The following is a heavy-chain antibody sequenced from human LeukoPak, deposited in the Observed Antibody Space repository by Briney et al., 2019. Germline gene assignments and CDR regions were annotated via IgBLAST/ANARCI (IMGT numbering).Heavy chain of an antibody. CDR3: ARLAGWFQLDY. V-gene: IGHV4-59*08. Sequence: SETLSLTCTVSGVSIGNYYWSWIRQPPGKGLEWIGYIFYTGSTNYNPSLKNRLTISLDTSKNQFSLKLSSVTAADTAVYYCARLAGWFQLDYWGQGTLVTVSS. D-gene: IGHD2-15*01. CDR2: IFYTGST. CDR1: GVSIGNYY. J-gene: IGHJ4*02.